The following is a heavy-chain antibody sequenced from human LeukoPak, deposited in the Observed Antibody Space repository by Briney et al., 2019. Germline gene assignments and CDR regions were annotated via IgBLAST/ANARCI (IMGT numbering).Heavy chain of an antibody. CDR1: GFTFSSYA. Sequence: GGSLRLSCAASGFTFSSYAMHWVRQAPGKGLEWVAVKSYDGSNKYYADSVKGRFTISRDNSKNTLYLQMNSLRAEDTAVYYCARDHSSSPEGVYYFDYWGQGTLVTVSS. CDR2: KSYDGSNK. D-gene: IGHD6-6*01. CDR3: ARDHSSSPEGVYYFDY. J-gene: IGHJ4*02. V-gene: IGHV3-30-3*01.